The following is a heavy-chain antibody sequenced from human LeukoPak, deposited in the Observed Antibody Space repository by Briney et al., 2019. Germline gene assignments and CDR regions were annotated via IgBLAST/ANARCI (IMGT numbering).Heavy chain of an antibody. V-gene: IGHV1-69*13. CDR1: GGTFSSYA. Sequence: AASVKVSCKASGGTFSSYAISWVRQAPGQGLEWMGGIIPIFGTANYAQKFQGRVTITADESTSTAYMELSSLRSEDTAVYYCAGVAARPPRQPDEFDYWGQGTLVTVSS. D-gene: IGHD6-6*01. CDR2: IIPIFGTA. J-gene: IGHJ4*02. CDR3: AGVAARPPRQPDEFDY.